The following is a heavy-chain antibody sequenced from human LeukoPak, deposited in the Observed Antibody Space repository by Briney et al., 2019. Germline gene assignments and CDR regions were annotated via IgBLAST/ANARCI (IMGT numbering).Heavy chain of an antibody. D-gene: IGHD5-12*01. CDR1: GGSISSYY. Sequence: SETLSLTCTVSGGSISSYYWSWIRQPAGKGLEWIGRIYTSGSTNYNPSLKSRVTMSVDTSKNQFSLKLSSVTAADTAVYYCARGDEMATIGPFDYWGQGTLVTVSS. J-gene: IGHJ4*02. CDR3: ARGDEMATIGPFDY. CDR2: IYTSGST. V-gene: IGHV4-4*07.